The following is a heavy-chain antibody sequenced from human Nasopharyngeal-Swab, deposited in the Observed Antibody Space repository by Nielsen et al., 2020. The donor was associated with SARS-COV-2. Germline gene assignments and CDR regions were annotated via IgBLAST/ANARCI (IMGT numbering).Heavy chain of an antibody. CDR2: IYSGGST. J-gene: IGHJ6*02. CDR1: GFTVSSNY. D-gene: IGHD6-13*01. CDR3: ARDLAAAGTNYYYYGMDV. Sequence: GGSLRLSCAASGFTVSSNYMSWVRQAPGKGLEWVSGIYSGGSTYYADSVKGRFTISRDNSKNPLYLQMTSLRADDTAVYYCARDLAAAGTNYYYYGMDVWGQGTTVTVSS. V-gene: IGHV3-53*01.